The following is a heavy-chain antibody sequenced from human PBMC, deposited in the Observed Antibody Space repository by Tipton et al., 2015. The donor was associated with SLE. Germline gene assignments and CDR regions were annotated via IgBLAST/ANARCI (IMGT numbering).Heavy chain of an antibody. CDR3: ARDSRSPRLKWLQSYSYFDL. Sequence: GSLRLSCAASGFTFSSYWMHWVRQAPGKGLVWVSRISSDGSSTNYADSVKGRFTISRDNSKNILFLQIDSLRAEDTAVYYCARDSRSPRLKWLQSYSYFDLWGRGTLVTVSS. J-gene: IGHJ2*01. D-gene: IGHD2-21*01. CDR1: GFTFSSYW. CDR2: ISSDGSST. V-gene: IGHV3-74*01.